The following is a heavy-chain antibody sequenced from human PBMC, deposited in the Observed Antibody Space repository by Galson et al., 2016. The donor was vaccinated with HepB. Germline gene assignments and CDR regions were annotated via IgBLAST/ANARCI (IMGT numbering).Heavy chain of an antibody. V-gene: IGHV3-74*01. CDR3: VTEGYYGMDV. Sequence: SLRLSCAASGSTFSSYLMHWVRQAPGKGLVWVSRIHFDGFNTIYADSVKGRFTISRDNAKNTLYLQMNSLRAEDTAVYYCVTEGYYGMDVWGQGTTVTVSS. CDR1: GSTFSSYL. CDR2: IHFDGFNT. J-gene: IGHJ6*02.